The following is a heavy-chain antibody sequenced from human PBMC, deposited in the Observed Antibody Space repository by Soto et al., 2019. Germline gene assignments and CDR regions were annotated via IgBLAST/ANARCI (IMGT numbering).Heavy chain of an antibody. CDR1: GGTFSSYA. D-gene: IGHD3-22*01. CDR2: IIPIFGTA. V-gene: IGHV1-69*01. Sequence: QVQLVQSGAEVKKPGSSVKVSCKASGGTFSSYAISWVRQAPGQGLEWMGGIIPIFGTANYAQKFQGRVTITADESTSTAYMELSSLRSEDTAVYYCARERGYYDSSGYFESDAFDIWGQGTMVTVSS. J-gene: IGHJ3*02. CDR3: ARERGYYDSSGYFESDAFDI.